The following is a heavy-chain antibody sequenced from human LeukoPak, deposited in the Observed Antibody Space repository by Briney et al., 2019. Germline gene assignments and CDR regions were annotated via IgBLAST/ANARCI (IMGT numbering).Heavy chain of an antibody. CDR2: INHSGST. J-gene: IGHJ4*02. CDR3: ASDRGRSYNPGPPFDY. V-gene: IGHV4-34*01. Sequence: SETLSLTCAVYGGSFSGYYWSWIRQPPGKGLEWIGEINHSGSTNYNPSLKSRVTISVDTSKNQFSLKLSSVTAADTAVYYCASDRGRSYNPGPPFDYWGQGTLVTVSS. CDR1: GGSFSGYY. D-gene: IGHD1-14*01.